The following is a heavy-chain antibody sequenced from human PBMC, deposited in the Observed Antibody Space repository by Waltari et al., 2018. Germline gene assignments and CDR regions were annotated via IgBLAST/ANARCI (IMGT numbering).Heavy chain of an antibody. CDR2: IYYSGTT. Sequence: QLQLQESGPGLVKPSETLSLTCTVSGGSISSSSYYWGWIRQPPGKGLEWIGSIYYSGTTDNNPALKGRGTISVDTSKNQFSLSLSSVTAADTAVYYSARSGGGYDSRGRYYGMDVWGKGTTVTVSS. V-gene: IGHV4-39*07. CDR3: ARSGGGYDSRGRYYGMDV. J-gene: IGHJ6*04. D-gene: IGHD6-19*01. CDR1: GGSISSSSYY.